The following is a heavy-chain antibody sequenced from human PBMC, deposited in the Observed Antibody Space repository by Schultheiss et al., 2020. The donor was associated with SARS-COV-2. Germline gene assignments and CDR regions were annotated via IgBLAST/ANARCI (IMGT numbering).Heavy chain of an antibody. J-gene: IGHJ4*02. CDR3: ARFQYNSGWYYFDY. CDR1: GGSISSYY. V-gene: IGHV4-59*08. CDR2: IYYSGNT. Sequence: SETLSLTCTVSGGSISSYYWSWIRQPPGKGLEWIGYIYYSGNTNYNPSLKSRVTILIDTSKNHFSLKLSSVTAADTAVYYCARFQYNSGWYYFDYWGQGIVVTVS. D-gene: IGHD6-19*01.